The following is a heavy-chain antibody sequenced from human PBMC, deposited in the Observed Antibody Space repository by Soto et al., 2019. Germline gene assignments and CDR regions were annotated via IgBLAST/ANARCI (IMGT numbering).Heavy chain of an antibody. D-gene: IGHD2-8*02. J-gene: IGHJ6*02. V-gene: IGHV4-4*07. Sequence: QVQLQESGPGLVKPSETLSLTCTVSGGSISSYYWSWIRQPAGKGLEWIGRIYSSGSTNYNDSLKSRITMSVDTSTNKFSLVMTSVTAADTAVYYCARWATGASSHWMDVWGQGATVIVSS. CDR2: IYSSGST. CDR3: ARWATGASSHWMDV. CDR1: GGSISSYY.